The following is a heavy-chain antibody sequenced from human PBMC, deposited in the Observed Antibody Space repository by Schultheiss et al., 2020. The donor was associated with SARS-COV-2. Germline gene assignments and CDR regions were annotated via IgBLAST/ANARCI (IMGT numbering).Heavy chain of an antibody. Sequence: GESLKISCAASGFIFSSYSMNWVRQAPGKGLEWVSSIDTSSTYIYYADSVKGRFTISRDNSKNTLYLQMNSLATEDTAVYYCAKSDKVRQNGIDYWGQGTLVTVSS. V-gene: IGHV3-21*01. CDR1: GFIFSSYS. D-gene: IGHD1-1*01. CDR3: AKSDKVRQNGIDY. J-gene: IGHJ4*02. CDR2: IDTSSTYI.